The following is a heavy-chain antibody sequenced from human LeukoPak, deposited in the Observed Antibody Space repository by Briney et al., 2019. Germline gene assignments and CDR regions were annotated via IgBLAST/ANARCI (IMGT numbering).Heavy chain of an antibody. J-gene: IGHJ2*01. CDR1: GGSFSGYY. Sequence: SETLSLTCAVYGGSFSGYYWSWIRQPPGKGLEWIGEINHSGSTNYNPSLKSRVTISVDTSKNQSSLKLSSVTAADTAVYYCARGGITYILKQLPGYGDYLWYFDLWGRGTLVTVSS. V-gene: IGHV4-34*01. CDR3: ARGGITYILKQLPGYGDYLWYFDL. D-gene: IGHD4-17*01. CDR2: INHSGST.